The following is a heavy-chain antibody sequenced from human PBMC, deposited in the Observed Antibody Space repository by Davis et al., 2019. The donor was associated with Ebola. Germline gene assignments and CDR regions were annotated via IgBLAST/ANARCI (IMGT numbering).Heavy chain of an antibody. V-gene: IGHV1-18*01. CDR1: GYTFTSYG. Sequence: ASVKVSCKASGYTFTSYGISWVRQAPGQGLEWMGWISAYNGNTNYAQKLQGRVTMTTDTSTSTAYKELRSLRSDDTAVYYCARDLMVQGMDVWGQGTTVTVSS. CDR2: ISAYNGNT. D-gene: IGHD3-10*01. CDR3: ARDLMVQGMDV. J-gene: IGHJ6*02.